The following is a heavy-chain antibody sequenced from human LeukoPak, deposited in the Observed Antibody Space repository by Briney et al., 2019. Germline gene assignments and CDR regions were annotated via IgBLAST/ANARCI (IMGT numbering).Heavy chain of an antibody. Sequence: PGGTLRLSCAASGFTFSSYGMSWVRQAPGKGLEWVAIISYDGSNEYYADSVKGRFTISRDNAKNSLYLQMNSLRAEDTALYHCARGLRQWLAPTNNWFDPWGQGTLVTVSS. D-gene: IGHD6-19*01. CDR1: GFTFSSYG. V-gene: IGHV3-30*03. CDR3: ARGLRQWLAPTNNWFDP. J-gene: IGHJ5*02. CDR2: ISYDGSNE.